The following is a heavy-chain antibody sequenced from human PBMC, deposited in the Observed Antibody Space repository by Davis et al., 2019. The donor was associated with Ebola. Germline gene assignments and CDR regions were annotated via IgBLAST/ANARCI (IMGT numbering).Heavy chain of an antibody. CDR3: ARDGEPYYYYGMDV. Sequence: SETLSLTCTVSGGSISSYYWSWIRQPPGKGLEWIGYIYYSGSTNYNPSFKSRVTISVDTSKNQFSLKLSSVTAADTAVYYCARDGEPYYYYGMDVWGQGTTVTVSS. CDR1: GGSISSYY. D-gene: IGHD2-21*01. V-gene: IGHV4-59*01. CDR2: IYYSGST. J-gene: IGHJ6*02.